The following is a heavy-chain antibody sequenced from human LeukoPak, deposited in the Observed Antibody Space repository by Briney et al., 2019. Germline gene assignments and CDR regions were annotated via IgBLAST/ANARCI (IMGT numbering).Heavy chain of an antibody. CDR1: GGSISSYY. CDR3: ARAYYYDSSGYFDLYYYYYMDV. CDR2: IYYSGNT. D-gene: IGHD3-22*01. J-gene: IGHJ6*03. Sequence: PSETLSLTCTVSGGSISSYYWSWIRQPPGKGLEWIGYIYYSGNTNYNPSLKSRVTISVDTSKNQFSLKLSSVTAADTAVYYCARAYYYDSSGYFDLYYYYYMDVWGKGTTVTVSS. V-gene: IGHV4-59*08.